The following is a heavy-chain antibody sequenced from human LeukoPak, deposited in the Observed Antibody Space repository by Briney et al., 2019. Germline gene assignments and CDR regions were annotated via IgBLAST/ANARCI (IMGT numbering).Heavy chain of an antibody. CDR2: INPNNGGT. V-gene: IGHV1-2*02. J-gene: IGHJ4*02. Sequence: GAPVKVSCKTFGYSFTSNYIQWVRQAPGQGLEWVGWINPNNGGTYYGEKFQGRVTMTRDTSTSTVYMELDSLRYDDTAVYYCARDLKDDGFGAEGSLDFWGQGTLVTVSS. D-gene: IGHD1-1*01. CDR1: GYSFTSNY. CDR3: ARDLKDDGFGAEGSLDF.